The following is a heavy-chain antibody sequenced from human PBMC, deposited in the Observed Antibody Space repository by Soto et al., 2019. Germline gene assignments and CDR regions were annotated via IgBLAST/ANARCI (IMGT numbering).Heavy chain of an antibody. CDR1: GGSFSNDY. Sequence: QVQLQESGPGLVKPSETLSLSCFISGGSFSNDYWTWIRQSPGKVLEWIGYIFHTWITDYNPSVKSRVTISIDKSRNLFSLNLTSVTAADTAVYYCARDRYFYDSRGYYRTLDSWGQGTLVTVSS. D-gene: IGHD3-22*01. V-gene: IGHV4-59*01. CDR3: ARDRYFYDSRGYYRTLDS. CDR2: IFHTWIT. J-gene: IGHJ5*01.